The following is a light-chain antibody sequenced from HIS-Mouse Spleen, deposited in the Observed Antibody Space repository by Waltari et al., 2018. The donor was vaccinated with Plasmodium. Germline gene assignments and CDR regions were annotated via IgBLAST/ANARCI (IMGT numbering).Light chain of an antibody. J-gene: IGKJ3*01. CDR2: GAS. CDR1: QSVSSSN. Sequence: EMVLTPSPGPLSLSPGESATLSCRASQSVSSSNLAWYQKKPGQAPRLLIYGASSRATGIPDRFSGSGSGTDFTLTISRLEPEDFAVYYCQQYGSSPLTFGPGTKVDIK. V-gene: IGKV3-20*01. CDR3: QQYGSSPLT.